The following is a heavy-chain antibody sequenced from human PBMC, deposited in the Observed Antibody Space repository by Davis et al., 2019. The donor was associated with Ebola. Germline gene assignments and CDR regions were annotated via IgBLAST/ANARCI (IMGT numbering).Heavy chain of an antibody. J-gene: IGHJ3*02. CDR1: GFVFSSYV. CDR3: AKDTSNIWFDI. D-gene: IGHD1-26*01. Sequence: GGSLRLSCAASGFVFSSYVMSWVRQAPGKGLEWVAFISYDGSNKDYADSVKGRFTISRDNSKNTLHLQMNSLRVEDTAIYYCAKDTSNIWFDIWGQGTMVTVSS. CDR2: ISYDGSNK. V-gene: IGHV3-30*18.